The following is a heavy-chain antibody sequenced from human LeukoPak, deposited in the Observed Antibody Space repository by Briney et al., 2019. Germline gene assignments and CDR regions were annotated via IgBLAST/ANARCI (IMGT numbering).Heavy chain of an antibody. V-gene: IGHV4-59*01. CDR3: VRGNTIFGVVI. Sequence: SETLSLTCTVSGGSISSYYWSWIRQPPGKGLEWIGYIYYSGSTNYNPSLKSRVTISVDTSKNQFSLKLSSVTAADTAVYYCVRGNTIFGVVIWGQGTLVTISS. J-gene: IGHJ4*02. CDR1: GGSISSYY. D-gene: IGHD3-3*01. CDR2: IYYSGST.